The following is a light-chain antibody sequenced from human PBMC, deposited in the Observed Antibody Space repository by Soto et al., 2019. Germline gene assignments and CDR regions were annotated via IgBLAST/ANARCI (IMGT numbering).Light chain of an antibody. CDR1: QSVSSSF. J-gene: IGKJ2*03. V-gene: IGKV3-20*01. CDR2: GAS. CDR3: QQYGGSPLYS. Sequence: ETVLTQSPGTLSLSPGERATLSCRASQSVSSSFLAWYRQKPGQAPRLLISGASSRATAVPDRFSGSGSGTVFTLTISSLETEDSAVYYCQQYGGSPLYSFGQGTKLEI.